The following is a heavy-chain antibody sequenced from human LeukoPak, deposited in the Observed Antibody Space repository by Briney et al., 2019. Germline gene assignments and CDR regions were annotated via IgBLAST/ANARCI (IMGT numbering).Heavy chain of an antibody. V-gene: IGHV4-34*01. CDR3: ARGRYSGNWFDP. CDR2: INHSGST. CDR1: GGSFSGYY. J-gene: IGHJ5*02. D-gene: IGHD3-10*01. Sequence: PSETLSLTCAVYGGSFSGYYWSWIRQPPGKGLEWIEEINHSGSTNYNPSLKSRVTISVDTSKNQFSLKLSSVTAADTAVYYCARGRYSGNWFDPWGQGTLVTVSS.